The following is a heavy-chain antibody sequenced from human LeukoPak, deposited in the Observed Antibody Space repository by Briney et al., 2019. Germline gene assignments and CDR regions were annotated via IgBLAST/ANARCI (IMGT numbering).Heavy chain of an antibody. Sequence: GESLKISCKGSGYSFTTYWIGWVRPMPGKGLEWMGIIYPGDSDTRYSPSFQGQVTISADKSISTAYLQWSSLRASDTAIYYCARLAVTATGNYYYYDAMDVWGQGTAVTVSS. CDR3: ARLAVTATGNYYYYDAMDV. CDR2: IYPGDSDT. D-gene: IGHD2-21*02. J-gene: IGHJ6*02. V-gene: IGHV5-51*01. CDR1: GYSFTTYW.